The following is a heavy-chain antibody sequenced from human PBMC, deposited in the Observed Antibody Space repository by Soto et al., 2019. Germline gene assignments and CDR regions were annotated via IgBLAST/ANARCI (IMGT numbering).Heavy chain of an antibody. V-gene: IGHV4-34*01. CDR1: GGSFSGYY. CDR3: ASLRTTVTTRGVYYYYGMDV. J-gene: IGHJ6*02. CDR2: INHSGST. D-gene: IGHD4-17*01. Sequence: SETLSLTCAVYGGSFSGYYWSWIRQPPGKGLEWIGEINHSGSTNYNPSLKSRVTISVDTSKNQFSLKLSSVTAADTAVYYCASLRTTVTTRGVYYYYGMDVWGQGTTVTVSS.